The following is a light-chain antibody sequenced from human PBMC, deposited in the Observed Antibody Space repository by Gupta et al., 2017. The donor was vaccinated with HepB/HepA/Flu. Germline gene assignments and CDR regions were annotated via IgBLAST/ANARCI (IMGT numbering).Light chain of an antibody. Sequence: IVMTQSPLSLLFTPGEPASISCRSSQSLLNNNGYNYLDWCLQKPGQSPQLLIYWGSNRASGVTEGMSGSSAGTNFILKISRVEAEDVGVYYCMQAQQTPQTFGHGTKVDIK. CDR2: WGS. CDR3: MQAQQTPQT. V-gene: IGKV2-28*01. CDR1: QSLLNNNGYNY. J-gene: IGKJ3*01.